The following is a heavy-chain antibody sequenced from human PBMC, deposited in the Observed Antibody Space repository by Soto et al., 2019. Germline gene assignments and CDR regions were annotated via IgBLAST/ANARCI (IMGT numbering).Heavy chain of an antibody. CDR2: IKSKTDGGTT. CDR3: TTRAGNITIFGVVIIGEYYMDV. J-gene: IGHJ6*03. V-gene: IGHV3-15*01. CDR1: GFTVSSNY. D-gene: IGHD3-3*01. Sequence: GGSLRLSCAASGFTVSSNYMSWVRQAPGKGLEWVGRIKSKTDGGTTDYAAPVKGSFTISREDSKNTLYLQMNSLKTEDTAVYYCTTRAGNITIFGVVIIGEYYMDVWGKGTTVTVSS.